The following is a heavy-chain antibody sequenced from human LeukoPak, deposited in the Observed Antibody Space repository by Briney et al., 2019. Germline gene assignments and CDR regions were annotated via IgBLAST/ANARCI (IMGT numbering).Heavy chain of an antibody. V-gene: IGHV3-48*03. CDR1: GFTFSSYE. CDR3: ARDLGEYIVVTHHDAFDI. D-gene: IGHD3-22*01. CDR2: ISSSGSAI. J-gene: IGHJ3*02. Sequence: PGGSLRLSCAASGFTFSSYEMNWVRQAPGKGLEWVSYISSSGSAIYYADSVQGRFTISRDNAKDSLYLQMYSLRGEDTAVYYCARDLGEYIVVTHHDAFDIWGQGTMVTVSS.